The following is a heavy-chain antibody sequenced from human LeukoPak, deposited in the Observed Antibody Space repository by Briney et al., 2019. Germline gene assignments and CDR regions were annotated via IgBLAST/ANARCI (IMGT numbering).Heavy chain of an antibody. CDR3: ARDFSSSSSVYYYYYMDV. V-gene: IGHV4-39*07. J-gene: IGHJ6*03. CDR1: GGSISSSSYY. D-gene: IGHD6-6*01. CDR2: IYYSGST. Sequence: SETLSLTCTVSGGSISSSSYYWGWIRQPPGKGLEWIGSIYYSGSTYYNPSLKSRVTISVDTSKNQFSLRLSSVTAADTAVYYCARDFSSSSSVYYYYYMDVWGKGTTVTVSS.